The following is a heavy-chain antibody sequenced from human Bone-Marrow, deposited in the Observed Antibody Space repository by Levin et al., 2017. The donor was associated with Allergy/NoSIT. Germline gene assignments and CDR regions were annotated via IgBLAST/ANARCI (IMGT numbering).Heavy chain of an antibody. CDR3: ASVKGGWVYFDN. Sequence: SQTLSLTCSVSNVSITTYMFYWGWIRQSPLKGLEWIGSISFSGSTYYNPSLKSRVSLSLDTSNNHFSLQLNSVTAADTSVYFCASVKGGWVYFDNWGQGALVAVSS. D-gene: IGHD6-19*01. CDR2: ISFSGST. CDR1: NVSITTYMFY. J-gene: IGHJ4*02. V-gene: IGHV4-39*02.